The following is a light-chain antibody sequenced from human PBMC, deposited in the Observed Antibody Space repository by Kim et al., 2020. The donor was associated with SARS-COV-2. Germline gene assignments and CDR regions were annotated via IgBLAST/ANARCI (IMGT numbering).Light chain of an antibody. CDR3: QQYDRPPYT. V-gene: IGKV3-20*01. Sequence: EIVLTQSPGTLSLSPGERVILSCRASQSVADNHLAWFQQEPGQAPRLLIYGTSSRATGIPDRFRGSGSGTDFTLTISRLKPEDSAVYYCQQYDRPPYTFGQGTKLEI. CDR2: GTS. CDR1: QSVADNH. J-gene: IGKJ2*01.